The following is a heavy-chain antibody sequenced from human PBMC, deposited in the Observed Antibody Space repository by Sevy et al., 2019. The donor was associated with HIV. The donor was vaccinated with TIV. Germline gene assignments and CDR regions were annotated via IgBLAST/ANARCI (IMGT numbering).Heavy chain of an antibody. Sequence: GESLKISCAASGFTFSKIAIHWVRQAPGKGLEWVSVISNDGSNKDYADSVKGRFTISRDNSKNMLYLQLNSLRVEDTAVYYCARASHMITFGGVIVVDGIDYWGQGTLVTVSS. D-gene: IGHD3-16*02. CDR1: GFTFSKIA. CDR2: ISNDGSNK. V-gene: IGHV3-30-3*01. CDR3: ARASHMITFGGVIVVDGIDY. J-gene: IGHJ4*02.